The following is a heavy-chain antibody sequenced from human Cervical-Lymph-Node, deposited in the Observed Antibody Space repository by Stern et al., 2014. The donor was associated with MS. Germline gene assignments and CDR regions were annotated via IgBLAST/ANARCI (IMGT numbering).Heavy chain of an antibody. CDR2: SGTAGDT. CDR1: GFTFSSYD. Sequence: EVQLVESGGGLVQPGGSLRLSCAASGFTFSSYDMHWVRQATGKGLEWVSASGTAGDTYYPGSVKGRFTISRENAKNSLYLQMNSLRAGDTAVYYCARDISDAILDVWGQGTTVTVSS. V-gene: IGHV3-13*01. CDR3: ARDISDAILDV. D-gene: IGHD1-14*01. J-gene: IGHJ6*02.